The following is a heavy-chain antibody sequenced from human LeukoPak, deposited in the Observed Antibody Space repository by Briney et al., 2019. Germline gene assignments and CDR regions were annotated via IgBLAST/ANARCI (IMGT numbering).Heavy chain of an antibody. D-gene: IGHD2-15*01. CDR1: RFTFSTYW. Sequence: GGSLRLSCAASRFTFSTYWMHWVRQAPGKGLVWVSRINSDGSSTGYADSVKGRFTISRDNAKNSLYLQMNSLRAEDTAVYYCARDLEVVVAAPDVWGKGTTVTVSS. V-gene: IGHV3-74*01. J-gene: IGHJ6*04. CDR2: INSDGSST. CDR3: ARDLEVVVAAPDV.